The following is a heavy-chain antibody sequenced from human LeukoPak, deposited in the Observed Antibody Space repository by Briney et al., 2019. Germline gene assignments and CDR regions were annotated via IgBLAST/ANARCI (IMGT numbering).Heavy chain of an antibody. D-gene: IGHD6-13*01. CDR3: ASGEQQLVLAAFDV. V-gene: IGHV3-30-3*01. CDR2: ISYDGSNK. J-gene: IGHJ3*01. CDR1: GFTFSNYA. Sequence: GKSLRLSCAVSGFTFSNYAMHWVRQAPGKGLEWVAVISYDGSNKYYADSVKGRFSISRDNYRNTLYLQMNSLRVEDTALYYCASGEQQLVLAAFDVWGQGTMVTVSS.